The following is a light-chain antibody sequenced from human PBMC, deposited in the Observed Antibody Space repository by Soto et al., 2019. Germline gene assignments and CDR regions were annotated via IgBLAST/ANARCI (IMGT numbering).Light chain of an antibody. J-gene: IGKJ1*01. V-gene: IGKV3-11*01. CDR2: DAS. CDR1: QSVSSY. CDR3: QQRSNWPRGT. Sequence: EIVLTQSPATLSLSPGERATLSCRASQSVSSYLAWYQQKPGQAPRLLIYDASNRATDIPARFSGSGSGTDFTLTISSLEAEDFAVYYCQQRSNWPRGTFGQGTKVEIK.